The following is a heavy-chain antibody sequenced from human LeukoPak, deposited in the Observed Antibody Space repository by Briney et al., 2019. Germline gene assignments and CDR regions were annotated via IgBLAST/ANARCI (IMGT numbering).Heavy chain of an antibody. CDR1: GFNFGDHA. J-gene: IGHJ6*02. Sequence: SLRLSRTTSGFNFGDHAMTWVRQAPGKGLEWVGFIRSKAYRGTTEYAASVKGRFTISRDDSKSVVYLQMNSLKSEDTAVYYCSRGPIQLWVHNGVDVWGQGTTVTVSS. D-gene: IGHD5-18*01. CDR3: SRGPIQLWVHNGVDV. V-gene: IGHV3-49*04. CDR2: IRSKAYRGTT.